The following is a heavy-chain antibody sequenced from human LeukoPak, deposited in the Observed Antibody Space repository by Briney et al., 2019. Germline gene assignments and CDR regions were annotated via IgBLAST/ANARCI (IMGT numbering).Heavy chain of an antibody. Sequence: PGGSLRLSCAASGFTVSSNYMSWGRQAPGKGLEWVSVIYSGGSTYYADSVKGRFTISRHNSKNTLYLQMNSLRAEDTAVYYCARGVTFGGVIGWFDYWGQGTLVTLSS. D-gene: IGHD3-16*02. J-gene: IGHJ4*02. CDR3: ARGVTFGGVIGWFDY. CDR1: GFTVSSNY. CDR2: IYSGGST. V-gene: IGHV3-53*04.